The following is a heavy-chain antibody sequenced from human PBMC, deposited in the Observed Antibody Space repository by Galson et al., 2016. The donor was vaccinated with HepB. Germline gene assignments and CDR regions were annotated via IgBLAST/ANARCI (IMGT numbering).Heavy chain of an antibody. Sequence: CAISGDSVSSNSAGWNWIRQSPSRGLEWLGRTFYRSNWQDDYAESVKSRITINPDTSKNQFSLQLNSVTPEDTAVYYCARSYLLGRGFGWWGQGTLITVSS. V-gene: IGHV6-1*01. CDR1: GDSVSSNSAG. D-gene: IGHD7-27*01. J-gene: IGHJ4*02. CDR2: TFYRSNWQD. CDR3: ARSYLLGRGFGW.